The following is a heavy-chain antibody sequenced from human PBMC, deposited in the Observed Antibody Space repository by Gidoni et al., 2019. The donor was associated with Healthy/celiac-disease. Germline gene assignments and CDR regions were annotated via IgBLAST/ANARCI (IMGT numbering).Heavy chain of an antibody. CDR3: ASLRIAAAGTLVYFDY. CDR1: GGSISSYY. CDR2: IYYSGST. Sequence: QVQLQESVPGLVKPSETLSLTCTVSGGSISSYYWSWIRQPPGKGLEWIGYIYYSGSTNYNPSLKSRVTISVDTSKNQFSLKLSSVTAADTAVYYCASLRIAAAGTLVYFDYWGQGTLVTVSS. J-gene: IGHJ4*02. D-gene: IGHD6-13*01. V-gene: IGHV4-59*01.